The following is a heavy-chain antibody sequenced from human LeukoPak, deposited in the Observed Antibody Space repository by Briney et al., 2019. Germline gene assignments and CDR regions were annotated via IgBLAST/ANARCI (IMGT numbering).Heavy chain of an antibody. CDR2: ISGSGGST. D-gene: IGHD3-16*01. J-gene: IGHJ6*03. CDR3: AKDQGDNSYYYYMDV. CDR1: GFTFSSYA. Sequence: GGSLRLSCAAPGFTFSSYAMSWVRQAPGKGLEWVSAISGSGGSTYYADSAKGRFTISRDNSKNTLYLQMNSLRAEDTAVYYCAKDQGDNSYYYYMDVWGKGTTVTVSS. V-gene: IGHV3-23*01.